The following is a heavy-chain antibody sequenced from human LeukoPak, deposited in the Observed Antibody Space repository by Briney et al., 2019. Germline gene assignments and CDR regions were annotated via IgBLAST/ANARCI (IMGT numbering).Heavy chain of an antibody. J-gene: IGHJ6*02. V-gene: IGHV1-18*01. CDR2: ISAYNGNT. D-gene: IGHD2-21*02. CDR1: GYTFTSYG. Sequence: ASVKVSFKASGYTFTSYGISWVRQAPGQGLEWMGWISAYNGNTNYAQKPQGRVTMTTDTSTSTAYMELRSLRSDDTAVYYCAREGDCGGDCSPGYYYYGMDVWGQGTTVTVSS. CDR3: AREGDCGGDCSPGYYYYGMDV.